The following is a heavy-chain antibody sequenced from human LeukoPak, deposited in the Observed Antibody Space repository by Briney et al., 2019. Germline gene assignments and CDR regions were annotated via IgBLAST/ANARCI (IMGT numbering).Heavy chain of an antibody. CDR3: ARDLAFRGVIWWFDP. Sequence: PSQTLSLTCTVSGGSISSGSYYWSWIRQPAGKGLEWIGRIYTSGSTNYNPSLKSRVTISVDTSKNQFSLKLSSVTAADTAVYYCARDLAFRGVIWWFDPWGQGTLVTVSS. CDR2: IYTSGST. D-gene: IGHD3-10*01. J-gene: IGHJ5*02. CDR1: GGSISSGSYY. V-gene: IGHV4-61*02.